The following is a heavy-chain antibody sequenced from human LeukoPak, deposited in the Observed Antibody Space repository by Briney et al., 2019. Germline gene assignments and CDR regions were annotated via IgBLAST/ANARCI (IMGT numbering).Heavy chain of an antibody. Sequence: SQTLSLTCAISGDSVSSNSAAWNWIRQSPSRGLEWLGRTYYRSKWYDDYAVSVKSRITINPDTSKNQFSLQLNSVTPEDTAVYYCARDPTSSGWYPPYFDYWGQGTLVTVSS. CDR1: GDSVSSNSAA. D-gene: IGHD6-19*01. V-gene: IGHV6-1*01. J-gene: IGHJ4*02. CDR2: TYYRSKWYD. CDR3: ARDPTSSGWYPPYFDY.